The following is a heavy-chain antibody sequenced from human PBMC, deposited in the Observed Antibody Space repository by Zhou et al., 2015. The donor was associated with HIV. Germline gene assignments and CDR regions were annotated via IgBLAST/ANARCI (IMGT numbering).Heavy chain of an antibody. CDR3: AKAVTGSDWGFDY. V-gene: IGHV1-18*01. CDR1: GYDFLNYG. CDR2: INAGNGNT. D-gene: IGHD6-19*01. J-gene: IGHJ4*02. Sequence: QVQLVQSGPELKKPGASVKVSCKASGYDFLNYGINWVRQAPGQGLEWMGWINAGNGNTKYSQKFQGRVTITRDTSTSTVYMALSSLRSDDTAVYYCAKAVTGSDWGFDYWGQGTLVTVSS.